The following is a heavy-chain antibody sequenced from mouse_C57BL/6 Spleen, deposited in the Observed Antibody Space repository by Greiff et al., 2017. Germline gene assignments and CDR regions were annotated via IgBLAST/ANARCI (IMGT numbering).Heavy chain of an antibody. CDR2: IDPSDSYT. CDR1: GYTFTSYW. V-gene: IGHV1-69*01. J-gene: IGHJ1*03. Sequence: QVQLQQPGAELVMPGASVKLSCKASGYTFTSYWMHWVKQRPGKGLEWIGEIDPSDSYTNYNQKFKGKSTLTVDKSSSTAYMQLSSLTSEDSAVYYCARLGYDYDDGVWGTGTTVTVSS. CDR3: ARLGYDYDDGV. D-gene: IGHD2-4*01.